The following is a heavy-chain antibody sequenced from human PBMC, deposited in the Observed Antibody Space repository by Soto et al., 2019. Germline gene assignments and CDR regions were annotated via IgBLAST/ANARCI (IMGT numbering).Heavy chain of an antibody. CDR2: IYHSGST. CDR3: ARAPQGYDYDSSGYYS. V-gene: IGHV4-4*02. CDR1: GGSISSSNW. D-gene: IGHD3-22*01. Sequence: PSETLSLTCAVSGGSISSSNWWSWVRQPPGKGLEWIGEIYHSGSTNYNPSLKSRVTISVDKSKNQFSLKLSSVTAADTAVYYCARAPQGYDYDSSGYYSWGQGTLVTVSS. J-gene: IGHJ4*02.